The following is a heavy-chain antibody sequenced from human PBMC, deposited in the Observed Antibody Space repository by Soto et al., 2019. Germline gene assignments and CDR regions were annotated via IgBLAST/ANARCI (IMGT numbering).Heavy chain of an antibody. D-gene: IGHD1-1*01. CDR2: LNPNTGNS. V-gene: IGHV1-8*01. CDR1: GYTFTSYD. CDR3: ARRAETNGWNGFGADKYYFDF. Sequence: QVQLVQSGAEVRKPGASVKVSCEASGYTFTSYDIYWVRQATGQGLEWMGGLNPNTGNSGYAQKFQGRISVTSDTSIDTVHMELSNLRSEDTAVYYCARRAETNGWNGFGADKYYFDFWGHGTLVTVSS. J-gene: IGHJ4*01.